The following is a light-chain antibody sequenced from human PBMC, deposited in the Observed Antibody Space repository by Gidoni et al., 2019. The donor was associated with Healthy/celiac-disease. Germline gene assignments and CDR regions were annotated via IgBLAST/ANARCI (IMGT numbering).Light chain of an antibody. Sequence: DIQMTQSPSSLSASVGDRVTITCRASQSISSYLNWYQQKPGKAHKLLIYAASSLQSGVPSRFSGSGSGTDFTLTISSLQPEDFATYYWQQSYSTPLTFGGGTKVEIK. V-gene: IGKV1-39*01. CDR3: QQSYSTPLT. CDR1: QSISSY. J-gene: IGKJ4*01. CDR2: AAS.